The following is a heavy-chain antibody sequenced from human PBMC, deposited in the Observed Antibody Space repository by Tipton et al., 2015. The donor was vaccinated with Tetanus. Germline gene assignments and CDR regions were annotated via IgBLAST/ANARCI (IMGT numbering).Heavy chain of an antibody. D-gene: IGHD3-9*01. J-gene: IGHJ4*02. CDR3: ARHSSLKALNY. V-gene: IGHV4-39*01. CDR1: GGSVNSGTYY. Sequence: TLSLTCSVSGGSVNSGTYYWSWIRQPPGKGLEWIGSAYYSGSTYYNPSLKSRVTISVDTSKNQFSLELSSVTAADTAVYYCARHSSLKALNYWGQGTLVTASS. CDR2: AYYSGST.